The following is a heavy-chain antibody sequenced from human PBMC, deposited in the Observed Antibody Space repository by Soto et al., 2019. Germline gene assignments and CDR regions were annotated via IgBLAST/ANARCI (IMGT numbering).Heavy chain of an antibody. V-gene: IGHV1-18*01. Sequence: GASVKVSCKASGYTFTSYGISWVRQAPGQGLEWMGWISAYNGNTNYARKLQGRVTMTTDTSTSTAYMELRSLRSDDTAVYYCARGGGTVTGRNLYYYYYMDVWGKGTTVTVSS. CDR1: GYTFTSYG. D-gene: IGHD4-17*01. J-gene: IGHJ6*03. CDR2: ISAYNGNT. CDR3: ARGGGTVTGRNLYYYYYMDV.